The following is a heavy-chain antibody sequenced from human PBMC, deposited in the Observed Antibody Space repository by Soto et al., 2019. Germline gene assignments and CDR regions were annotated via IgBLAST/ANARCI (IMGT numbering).Heavy chain of an antibody. Sequence: GGSLRLSCAASGFTFSSYAMHWVRQAPGKGLEWVAVISYDGSNKYYADSVKGRFTISRDNSKNTLYLQMNSLRAEDTAVYYCARGWNYFDYWGQGTLVTVSS. D-gene: IGHD6-19*01. J-gene: IGHJ4*02. CDR2: ISYDGSNK. CDR1: GFTFSSYA. CDR3: ARGWNYFDY. V-gene: IGHV3-30-3*01.